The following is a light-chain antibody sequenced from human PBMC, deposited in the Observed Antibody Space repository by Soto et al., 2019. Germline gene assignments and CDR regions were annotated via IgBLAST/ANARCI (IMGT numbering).Light chain of an antibody. CDR2: GAS. Sequence: DIQMTQSPSSLSASVGDRVTITCRASQNISSYLNWYQHKPGKAPNLLLYGASILQSGVPSRFSGSGSGTDFTLTISSLQPEDFATYSCQQSYRTPRTFGGGTKVEIK. CDR1: QNISSY. CDR3: QQSYRTPRT. V-gene: IGKV1-39*01. J-gene: IGKJ4*01.